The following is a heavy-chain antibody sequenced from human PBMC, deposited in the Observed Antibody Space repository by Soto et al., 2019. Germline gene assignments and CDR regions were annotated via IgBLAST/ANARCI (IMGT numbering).Heavy chain of an antibody. V-gene: IGHV3-33*01. CDR3: ARALPTVWGSSSTLIDY. D-gene: IGHD6-6*01. CDR2: IWYDGSNK. J-gene: IGHJ4*02. CDR1: GFTFSSYG. Sequence: GGSLRLSCAASGFTFSSYGMHWVRQAPGKGLEWVAVIWYDGSNKYYADSVKGRFTISRDNSKNTLYLQMNSLRAEDTAVYYCARALPTVWGSSSTLIDYWGQGTLVTVSS.